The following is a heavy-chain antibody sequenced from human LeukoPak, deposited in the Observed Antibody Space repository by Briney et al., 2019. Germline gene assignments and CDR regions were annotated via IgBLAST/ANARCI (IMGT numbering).Heavy chain of an antibody. CDR1: GFSFSGSA. CDR3: AKGRVGATATYFDY. CDR2: ISGSGGST. Sequence: PGGSLRLSCAASGFSFSGSAMHWVRQASGKGLEWVSAISGSGGSTYYADSVKGRFTISRDNSKNTLYLQMNSLRAEDTAVYYCAKGRVGATATYFDYWGQGTLVTVSS. V-gene: IGHV3-23*01. D-gene: IGHD1-26*01. J-gene: IGHJ4*02.